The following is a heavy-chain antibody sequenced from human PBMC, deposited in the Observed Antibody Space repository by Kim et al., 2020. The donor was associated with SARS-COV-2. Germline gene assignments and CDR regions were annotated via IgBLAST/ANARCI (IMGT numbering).Heavy chain of an antibody. Sequence: ASVKVSCKASGYTFTGYYMHWVRQAPGQGLEWMGRINPNSGGTNYAQKFQGRVTMTRDTSISTAYMELSRLRSDDTAVYYCAREFWDDWNFSNWFDPWGQGTLVTVSS. D-gene: IGHD1-7*01. V-gene: IGHV1-2*06. J-gene: IGHJ5*02. CDR1: GYTFTGYY. CDR2: INPNSGGT. CDR3: AREFWDDWNFSNWFDP.